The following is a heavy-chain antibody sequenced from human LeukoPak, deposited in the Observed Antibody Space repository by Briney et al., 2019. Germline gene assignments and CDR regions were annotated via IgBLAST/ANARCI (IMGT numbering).Heavy chain of an antibody. J-gene: IGHJ4*02. D-gene: IGHD5-18*01. CDR1: GGSFSGYY. CDR2: INHSGST. CDR3: ARGGYSYGYHFDY. V-gene: IGHV4-34*01. Sequence: SQTLSLTCAVYGGSFSGYYWSWIRQPPGKGLEWIGEINHSGSTNYNPSLKSRVTISVDTSKNQFSLKLSSVTAADTAVYYCARGGYSYGYHFDYWGQGTLVTVSS.